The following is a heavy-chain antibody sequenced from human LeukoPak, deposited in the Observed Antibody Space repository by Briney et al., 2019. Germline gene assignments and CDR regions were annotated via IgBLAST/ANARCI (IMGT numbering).Heavy chain of an antibody. CDR2: IHDSGST. J-gene: IGHJ4*02. V-gene: IGHV4-59*01. Sequence: SETLSLICIVSLGTISSYYWNWLRQPPGKGLEWIGYIHDSGSTKYNPSLKSRVAISVDTSQNQFSLKLSSVTTASADVHHCSRDRPIECNGYYPFDYWGQGTLVTVSS. CDR1: LGTISSYY. CDR3: SRDRPIECNGYYPFDY. D-gene: IGHD3-22*01.